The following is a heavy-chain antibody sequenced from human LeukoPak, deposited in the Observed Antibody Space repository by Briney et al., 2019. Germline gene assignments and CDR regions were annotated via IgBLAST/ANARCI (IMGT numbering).Heavy chain of an antibody. V-gene: IGHV3-21*01. CDR3: ARVSGGYNYLDY. J-gene: IGHJ4*02. CDR1: GFTFSSYS. CDR2: ISSSSSYI. Sequence: GGSLRLSCAASGFTFSSYSMNWVRQAPGKGLEWVSSISSSSSYIYYADSVKGRFTISRDNAKNSLYLQMNSLRAEDTAVYYCARVSGGYNYLDYWGQGTLVTVSS. D-gene: IGHD5-24*01.